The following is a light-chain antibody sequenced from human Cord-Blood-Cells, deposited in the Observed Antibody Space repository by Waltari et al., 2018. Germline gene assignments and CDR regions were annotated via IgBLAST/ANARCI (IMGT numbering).Light chain of an antibody. CDR1: SGHSSYA. CDR3: QTWGTGIVV. Sequence: QLVLTQSPSASASLGASVKLTCTLNSGHSSYAIAWHQQQPEKGPRYLMKLNSDGSHSKGDVIPDRFSGSSSGSERYLTISSLQSEDEADYYCQTWGTGIVVFGGGTKLTVL. J-gene: IGLJ2*01. V-gene: IGLV4-69*01. CDR2: LNSDGSH.